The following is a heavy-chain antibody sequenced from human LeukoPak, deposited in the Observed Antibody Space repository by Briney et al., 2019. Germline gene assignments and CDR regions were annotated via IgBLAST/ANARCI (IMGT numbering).Heavy chain of an antibody. CDR1: GFTFSSYW. CDR2: INSDGSST. D-gene: IGHD6-6*01. V-gene: IGHV3-74*01. J-gene: IGHJ4*02. Sequence: GGSLRLSCAASGFTFSSYWMHWVRQAPGKGLVWVSRINSDGSSTSYADSVKGRFTISRDNSKNTLYLQMNSLRAEDTAVYYCARGAARLTEIDYWGQGTLVTVSS. CDR3: ARGAARLTEIDY.